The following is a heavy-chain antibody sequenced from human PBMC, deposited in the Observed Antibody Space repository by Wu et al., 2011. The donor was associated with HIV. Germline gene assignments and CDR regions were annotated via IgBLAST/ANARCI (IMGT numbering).Heavy chain of an antibody. CDR3: ARGSTSRTYGTTPDYYYYYMDV. D-gene: IGHD4-11*01. Sequence: QVQLVQSGAEVRKPGASVKVSCRASGYTFTGYYMHWVRQAPGQGLEWMGRIIPIFNTANYAPNFQGRVAITADKSTSTAYMELSSLRSEDTAVYYCARGSTSRTYGTTPDYYYYYMDVWGKGTTVTVSS. J-gene: IGHJ6*03. CDR1: GYTFTGYY. CDR2: IIPIFNTA. V-gene: IGHV1-69*06.